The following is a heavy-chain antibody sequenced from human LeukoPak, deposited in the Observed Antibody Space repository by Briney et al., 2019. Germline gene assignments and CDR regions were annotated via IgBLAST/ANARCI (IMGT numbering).Heavy chain of an antibody. CDR3: ARDSYGSGGRGIDY. CDR2: ISSSSSYI. Sequence: GGSLRLSCAVSRFSFSSFNMHWVRQAPGKGLEWVSSISSSSSYIYYADSVKGRFTISRDNAKNSLYLQMNSLRAEDTAVYYCARDSYGSGGRGIDYWGQGTLVTVSS. J-gene: IGHJ4*02. V-gene: IGHV3-21*01. D-gene: IGHD3-10*01. CDR1: RFSFSSFN.